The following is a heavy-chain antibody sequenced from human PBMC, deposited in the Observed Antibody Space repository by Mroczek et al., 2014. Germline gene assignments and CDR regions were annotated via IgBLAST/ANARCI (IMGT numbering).Heavy chain of an antibody. Sequence: QVQLQQWGPGLVKPSETLSLTCTVSGGSISNYYWSWIRQPAGKGLEWIGRIYSSGSTNYNPSLKSRVTMSVDTSKNQFSLKLRSVTAADTVVYYCAREVAAFGTNNWFDPWGQGTLVTVSS. CDR3: AREVAAFGTNNWFDP. J-gene: IGHJ5*02. V-gene: IGHV4-4*07. CDR1: GGSISNYY. CDR2: IYSSGST. D-gene: IGHD6-13*01.